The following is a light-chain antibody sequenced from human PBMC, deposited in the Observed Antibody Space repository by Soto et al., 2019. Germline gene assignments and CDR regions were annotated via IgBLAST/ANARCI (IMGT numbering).Light chain of an antibody. J-gene: IGLJ1*01. Sequence: QSALTQPRSVSGSPGQSVTISCTGTSSDVGGNNYVSWYQQHPGKAPKLMIYDVSKRPSGVPDRFSGSKSGNTASLTISGLQSEDEADDYCCSYAGSYTFVFGTGTKLTVL. CDR1: SSDVGGNNY. CDR2: DVS. CDR3: CSYAGSYTFV. V-gene: IGLV2-11*01.